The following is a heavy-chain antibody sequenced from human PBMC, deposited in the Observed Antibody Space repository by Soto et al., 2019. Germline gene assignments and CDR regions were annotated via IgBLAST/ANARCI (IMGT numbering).Heavy chain of an antibody. V-gene: IGHV4-30-2*01. D-gene: IGHD4-17*01. CDR1: GGSISGGGYS. CDR2: IYQSGTT. J-gene: IGHJ6*02. CDR3: ARASYGDYYYYYGMDV. Sequence: QLQLQESGSRLVKPSQTLSLTCAVSGGSISGGGYSWTWIRQPPGRGLEWIGFIYQSGTTYYSPSLKSRVTISVDRSKNELSLRLNSVTAADTAVYYCARASYGDYYYYYGMDVWGQGTTVTVSS.